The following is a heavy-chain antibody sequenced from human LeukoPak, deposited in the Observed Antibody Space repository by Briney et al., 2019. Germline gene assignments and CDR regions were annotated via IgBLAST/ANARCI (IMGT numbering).Heavy chain of an antibody. V-gene: IGHV4-59*01. Sequence: KSSETLSLTCTVSGGSISSYYWSWIRQPPGKGLEWIGYIYYSGSTNYNPSLKSRVTISVDTSKNQFSLKLSSVTAADTAVYYCARDGDHYYGYMDVWGKGTTVTISS. D-gene: IGHD3-10*01. CDR3: ARDGDHYYGYMDV. J-gene: IGHJ6*03. CDR2: IYYSGST. CDR1: GGSISSYY.